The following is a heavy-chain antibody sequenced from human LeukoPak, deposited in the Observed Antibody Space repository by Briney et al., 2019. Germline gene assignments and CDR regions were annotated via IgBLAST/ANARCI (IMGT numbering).Heavy chain of an antibody. J-gene: IGHJ5*02. CDR1: GFTFSSFA. Sequence: GGSLRLSCAASGFTFSSFALSWVRQAPGKGLEWVSTISDTTYYSASVRGRFTISRDNSKNTLYLQMNSLRAEDTAVYYCARGGLKKGLRPSTWGQGTLVTVSS. CDR3: ARGGLKKGLRPST. V-gene: IGHV3-23*01. CDR2: ISDTT. D-gene: IGHD2-8*01.